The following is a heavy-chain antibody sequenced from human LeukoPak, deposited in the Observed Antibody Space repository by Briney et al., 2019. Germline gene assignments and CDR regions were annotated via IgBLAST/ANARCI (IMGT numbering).Heavy chain of an antibody. CDR2: ISSTGGTI. CDR1: GFTFSTNS. CDR3: ARGLSYGGNSRLGDY. D-gene: IGHD4-23*01. V-gene: IGHV3-48*04. Sequence: GGSLRLSCAASGFTFSTNSMNWVRQAPGKGLEWVSYISSTGGTIYYADSMKGRFTISRDNAKNSLYLQMNSLRVEDTAVYYCARGLSYGGNSRLGDYWGQGTLVTVSS. J-gene: IGHJ4*02.